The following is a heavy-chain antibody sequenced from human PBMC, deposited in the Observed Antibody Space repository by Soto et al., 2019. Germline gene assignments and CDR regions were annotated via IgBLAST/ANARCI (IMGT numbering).Heavy chain of an antibody. CDR3: SRGYCSGDSCKSRSL. Sequence: GGSLRLSCEASEFTFSDHYMDWIRQAPGKGLEWVGRLRNKASSYTTEYAASVKGRFIISRDDLKNSLYLQMNSLKTDDTAMYYCSRGYCSGDSCKSRSLWGPGTLVTVFS. J-gene: IGHJ4*02. CDR1: EFTFSDHY. CDR2: LRNKASSYTT. V-gene: IGHV3-72*01. D-gene: IGHD2-15*01.